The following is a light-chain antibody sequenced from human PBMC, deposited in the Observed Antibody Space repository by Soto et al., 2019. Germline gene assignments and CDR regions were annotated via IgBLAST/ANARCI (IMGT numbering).Light chain of an antibody. Sequence: IQLTQSPSFLSASVGDRVTITCRASQGIGSYLAWYQQIPGKAPKLLIYAASTLQSGVPSRFSGSGSGTEFTLTISSLQPEDFATYYCQQLNRYPFTFGPGTKIDIK. V-gene: IGKV1-9*01. J-gene: IGKJ3*01. CDR1: QGIGSY. CDR2: AAS. CDR3: QQLNRYPFT.